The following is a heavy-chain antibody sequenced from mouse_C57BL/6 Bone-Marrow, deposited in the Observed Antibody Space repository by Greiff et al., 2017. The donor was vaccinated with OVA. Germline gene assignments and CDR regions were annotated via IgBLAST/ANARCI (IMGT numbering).Heavy chain of an antibody. V-gene: IGHV1-39*01. D-gene: IGHD1-1*01. J-gene: IGHJ2*01. CDR3: ARGTPYYGSNRGY. CDR1: GYSFTDYN. CDR2: INPNYGTT. Sequence: VQLQQSGPELVKPGASVKISCKASGYSFTDYNMNWVKQSNGKSLEWIGVINPNYGTTSYNEKFKGKATLTADKSSSTAYMQLNSLTSEDSAVYFCARGTPYYGSNRGYWGQGTTLTVSS.